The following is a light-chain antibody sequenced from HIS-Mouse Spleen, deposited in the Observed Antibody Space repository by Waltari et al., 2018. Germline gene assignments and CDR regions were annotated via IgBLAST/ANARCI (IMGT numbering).Light chain of an antibody. CDR1: SNDVGSYNL. J-gene: IGLJ3*02. Sequence: QSALTQPASVSGSPGQSITISCTRTSNDVGSYNLVSWYQQHPGKAPKLMIYEGSKRPSGVSNRFSGSKSGNTASLTISGLQAEDEADYYCCSYAGSSTWVFGGGTKLTVL. V-gene: IGLV2-23*01. CDR3: CSYAGSSTWV. CDR2: EGS.